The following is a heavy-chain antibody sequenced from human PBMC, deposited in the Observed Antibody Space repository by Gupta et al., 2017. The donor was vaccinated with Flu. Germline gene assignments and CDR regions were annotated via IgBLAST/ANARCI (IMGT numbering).Heavy chain of an antibody. CDR3: ARDKAGDGYIYFDN. CDR2: INLKTGRT. CDR1: TDYH. V-gene: IGHV1-2*02. Sequence: TDYHIQWVRQAPGQGLEWMGWINLKTGRTTLAQNLRGRVTMTRDTSIATAHMELSSLISDETAVYYCARDKAGDGYIYFDNWGPGTPVTVSS. J-gene: IGHJ4*01. D-gene: IGHD5-18*01.